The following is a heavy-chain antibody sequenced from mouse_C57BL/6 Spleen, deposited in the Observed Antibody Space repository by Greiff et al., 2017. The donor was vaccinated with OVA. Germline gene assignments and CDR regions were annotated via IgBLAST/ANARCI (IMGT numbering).Heavy chain of an antibody. CDR2: INPNNGGT. CDR3: ARGGRDFDY. J-gene: IGHJ2*01. D-gene: IGHD1-1*02. Sequence: EVQLQQSGPELVKPGASVKIPCKASGYTFTDYNMDWVKQSHGKSLEWIGDINPNNGGTIYNQKFKGKATLTVDKSSSTASMELRSLTSEDTAVYYCARGGRDFDYWGQGTTLTVSS. CDR1: GYTFTDYN. V-gene: IGHV1-18*01.